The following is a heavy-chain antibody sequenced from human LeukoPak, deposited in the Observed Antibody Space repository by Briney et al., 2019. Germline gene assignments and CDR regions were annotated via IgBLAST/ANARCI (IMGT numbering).Heavy chain of an antibody. CDR2: ISSDGSRA. D-gene: IGHD2-21*02. CDR1: GFSFSRHW. V-gene: IGHV3-74*01. Sequence: PGGSLRLSCAASGFSFSRHWMHWVRQDPGRGLLWLSVISSDGSRAIYADSVKGRFTISRDNAKNTLSLQMNSLRAEDTAIYFCARDLYCGGNCYPYYLDNWGQGSLVTVSS. J-gene: IGHJ4*02. CDR3: ARDLYCGGNCYPYYLDN.